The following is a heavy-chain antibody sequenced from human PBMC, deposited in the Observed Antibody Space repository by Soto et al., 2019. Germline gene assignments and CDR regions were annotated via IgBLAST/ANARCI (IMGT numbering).Heavy chain of an antibody. V-gene: IGHV4-59*01. Sequence: LSLTCTVSGDSISSYYWTWIRQPPGKGLEYIGYIYYSGRTYYNPSLKSRVTISVDTSKNQFSLKLSSVTAADTAVYYCARGRLGITTTGTWYDFDYWGQGTLVTVSS. CDR3: ARGRLGITTTGTWYDFDY. CDR1: GDSISSYY. CDR2: IYYSGRT. D-gene: IGHD2-15*01. J-gene: IGHJ4*02.